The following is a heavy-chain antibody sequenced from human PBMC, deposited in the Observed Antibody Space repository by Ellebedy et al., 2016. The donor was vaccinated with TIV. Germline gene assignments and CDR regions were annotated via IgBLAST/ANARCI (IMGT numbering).Heavy chain of an antibody. V-gene: IGHV4-59*12. CDR1: GGSLISYF. Sequence: MPSETLSLTCNVSGGSLISYFWSWIRQPPGKGLEWIGYIYYSGNTNYNPSLKSRVTMSVETSRNQFSLKLTSMTAADTAVYYCARGAYPYYWYGMDVWGQGTTVTVSS. CDR3: ARGAYPYYWYGMDV. CDR2: IYYSGNT. J-gene: IGHJ6*02.